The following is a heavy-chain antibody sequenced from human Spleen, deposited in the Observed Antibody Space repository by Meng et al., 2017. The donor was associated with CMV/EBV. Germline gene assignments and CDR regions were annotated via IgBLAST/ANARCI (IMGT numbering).Heavy chain of an antibody. CDR3: ARDQPRRAERSLEWLPGYFDY. Sequence: GESLKISCAASGFTFSAYSMNWLRQTPGKGLEWVSSINSGGSHINYADSLRGRFTISRDDANNLLYLQLNTLRVDDTAIYFCARDQPRRAERSLEWLPGYFDYWGQGILVTVSS. CDR1: GFTFSAYS. D-gene: IGHD3-3*01. V-gene: IGHV3-21*06. CDR2: INSGGSHI. J-gene: IGHJ4*02.